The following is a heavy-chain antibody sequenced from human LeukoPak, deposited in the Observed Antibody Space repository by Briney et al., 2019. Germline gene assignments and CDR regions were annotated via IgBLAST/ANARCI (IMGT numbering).Heavy chain of an antibody. J-gene: IGHJ4*02. CDR3: AKAYSGYQWLYFDY. Sequence: PGGSLRLSCAASGFTFSSYAVSWVRQAPGKGLEWVSAISGSGGSTYYADSVKGRFTISRDNSKNTLYLQMNSLRAEDTAVYYCAKAYSGYQWLYFDYWGQGTLVTVSS. V-gene: IGHV3-23*01. CDR1: GFTFSSYA. D-gene: IGHD5-12*01. CDR2: ISGSGGST.